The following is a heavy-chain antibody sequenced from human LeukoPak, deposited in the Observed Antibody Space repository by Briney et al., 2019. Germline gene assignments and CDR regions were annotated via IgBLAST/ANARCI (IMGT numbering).Heavy chain of an antibody. V-gene: IGHV4-30-4*01. J-gene: IGHJ4*02. Sequence: SQTLSLTCTVSGGSISSGDYYWSWIRQPPGKGLEWIGYIYYSGSTYYNPSLKSRVTISVDTSKNQFSLKLSSVTAADTAVYYCARVLLWFGELSHFDYWDQGTLVTVSS. CDR1: GGSISSGDYY. CDR3: ARVLLWFGELSHFDY. D-gene: IGHD3-10*01. CDR2: IYYSGST.